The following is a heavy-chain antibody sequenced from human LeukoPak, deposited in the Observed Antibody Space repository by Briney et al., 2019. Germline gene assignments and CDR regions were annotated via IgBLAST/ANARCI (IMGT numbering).Heavy chain of an antibody. CDR2: IYTST. J-gene: IGHJ4*02. CDR3: ARSSGPKYYFDY. Sequence: GGSLRLSCAASGFTVSSNYMSWVRQAPGKGLEWVSLIYTSTYYADSVQGRFTISRDNSKNTLYLQMNSLRAEDTAVYYCARSSGPKYYFDYWGQGTLVTVSS. D-gene: IGHD1-1*01. V-gene: IGHV3-66*01. CDR1: GFTVSSNY.